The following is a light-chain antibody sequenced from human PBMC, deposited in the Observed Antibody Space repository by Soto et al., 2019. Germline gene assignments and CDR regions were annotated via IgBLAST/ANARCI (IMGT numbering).Light chain of an antibody. V-gene: IGLV8-61*01. CDR1: SGSVSTNYY. Sequence: QTVVTQEPSVSVSPGGTVTFTCGLSSGSVSTNYYPSWYQQTPGQAPRTLIYNTNSRSSGVPDRFSGSILGNKAALTITGAQADDEYDYYCVLYMGLGISVFGGGTKLTVL. CDR3: VLYMGLGISV. CDR2: NTN. J-gene: IGLJ2*01.